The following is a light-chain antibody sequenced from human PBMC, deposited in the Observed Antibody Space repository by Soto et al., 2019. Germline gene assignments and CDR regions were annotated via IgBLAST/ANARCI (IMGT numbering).Light chain of an antibody. CDR1: KSISNY. CDR3: QQTYNSPLP. J-gene: IGKJ1*01. CDR2: AAS. V-gene: IGKV1-39*01. Sequence: DIQMTQSPSSLSASIGDRVTITCRASKSISNYLHWYPQKPGKAPHLLIYAASNLQSGVPSRFSGSGSGTDFSLTISRLQPEDFATYYCQQTYNSPLPFGQGTKVEIK.